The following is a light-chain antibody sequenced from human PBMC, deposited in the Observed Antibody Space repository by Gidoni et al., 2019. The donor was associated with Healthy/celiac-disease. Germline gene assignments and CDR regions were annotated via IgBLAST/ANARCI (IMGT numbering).Light chain of an antibody. Sequence: DIQMTQSPSSLSASVGDRVTITCRASQSISSYLNWYQQKPGKAPKLLIYAASSLQSGVPSRFSGSGSGTDFPLTISRLQPEDFATYYCQQSYSTPRLTFGGGTKVEIK. CDR1: QSISSY. J-gene: IGKJ4*01. CDR2: AAS. CDR3: QQSYSTPRLT. V-gene: IGKV1-39*01.